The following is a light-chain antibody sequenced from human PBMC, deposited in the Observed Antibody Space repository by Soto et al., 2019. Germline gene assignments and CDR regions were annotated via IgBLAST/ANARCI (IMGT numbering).Light chain of an antibody. J-gene: IGKJ4*01. CDR3: QHYVTWPLT. CDR2: DTS. Sequence: EVVMKQSPATLSVSPGERATLPCRASQTIGSNLAWYQQKPGQTPRLLIYDTSIRATGVPARFSGSRSGAEFTLTISSLQSEDFAVYYCQHYVTWPLTFGGGTMVDIK. CDR1: QTIGSN. V-gene: IGKV3-15*01.